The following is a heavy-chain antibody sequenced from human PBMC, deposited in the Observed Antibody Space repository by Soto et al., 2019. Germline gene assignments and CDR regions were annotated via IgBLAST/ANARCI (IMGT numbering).Heavy chain of an antibody. CDR2: ISYDGSNK. CDR1: GFTFCSYA. V-gene: IGHV3-30-3*01. Sequence: GGSLRLSCAASGFTFCSYAMHWVRQAPGKGLEWVAVISYDGSNKYYADSVKGRFTISRDNSKNTLYLQMNSLRAEDTAVYYCARGLDIVVVPAADMDVWGQGTTVTVSS. CDR3: ARGLDIVVVPAADMDV. J-gene: IGHJ6*02. D-gene: IGHD2-2*01.